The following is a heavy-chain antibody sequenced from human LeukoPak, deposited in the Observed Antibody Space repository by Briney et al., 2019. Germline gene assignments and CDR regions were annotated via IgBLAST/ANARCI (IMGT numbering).Heavy chain of an antibody. CDR2: IYYSGST. CDR3: ARAPTRVTVFDS. Sequence: SETLSLTCTVSDGSISSYYWSWVRQPPGKGLEWIGYIYYSGSTNYNPSLKSRVTISVDTSKNQFSLKLSSVTAADTAVYYCARAPTRVTVFDSWGQGTLVTVSS. V-gene: IGHV4-59*01. J-gene: IGHJ4*02. D-gene: IGHD3-10*01. CDR1: DGSISSYY.